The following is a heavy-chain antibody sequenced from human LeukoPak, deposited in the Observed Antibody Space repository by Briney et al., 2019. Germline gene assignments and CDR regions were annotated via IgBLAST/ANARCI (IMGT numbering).Heavy chain of an antibody. J-gene: IGHJ5*02. CDR3: ARAYGDYEEWFDP. CDR2: INPNSGGT. CDR1: GYTFTGFY. Sequence: ASVKVSCKPSGYTFTGFYLHWGRQAPRQRLEWMGWINPNSGGTNYAQKFQGRVTMTRDTSISTAYMELSRLRSDDTAVYYCARAYGDYEEWFDPWGQGTLVTVSS. V-gene: IGHV1-2*02. D-gene: IGHD4-17*01.